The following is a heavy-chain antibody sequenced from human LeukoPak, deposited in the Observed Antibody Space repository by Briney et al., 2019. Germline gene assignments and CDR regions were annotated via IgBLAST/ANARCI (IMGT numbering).Heavy chain of an antibody. V-gene: IGHV3-23*01. CDR1: GFTFSSFA. J-gene: IGHJ4*02. CDR2: ISGSGGST. Sequence: PGGSLRLSCAASGFTFSSFALNWVRQAPGKGLEWVSGISGSGGSTYYADSVKGRFTISRDNSKNTLYLQMNGLRAEDTAVYYCAKDVGKWESLHFFDYWGQGTLVTVSS. CDR3: AKDVGKWESLHFFDY. D-gene: IGHD1-26*01.